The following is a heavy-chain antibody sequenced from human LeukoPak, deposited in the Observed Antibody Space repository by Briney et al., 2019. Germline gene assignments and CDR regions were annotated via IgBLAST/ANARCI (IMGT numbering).Heavy chain of an antibody. Sequence: PSETLSLTCTVSGASTITTNYYWGWIRQPPGKGLEWIGSISYSGNAYYNPSLRSRLSISMDASKNQFSLKVRSVTAADTAVYYCARNLGQTWGTVTTDLWYFDHWGQGTLVPVSS. CDR1: GASTITTNYY. CDR3: ARNLGQTWGTVTTDLWYFDH. CDR2: ISYSGNA. D-gene: IGHD4-11*01. V-gene: IGHV4-39*01. J-gene: IGHJ4*02.